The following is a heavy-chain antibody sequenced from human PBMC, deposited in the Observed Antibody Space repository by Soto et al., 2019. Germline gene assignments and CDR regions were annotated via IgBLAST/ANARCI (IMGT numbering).Heavy chain of an antibody. CDR2: IIPIFGTA. V-gene: IGHV1-69*13. CDR1: GGTSSNYA. D-gene: IGHD6-13*01. CDR3: ASSLIAAAGPGHNWFDP. Sequence: GASVKVSCKASGGTSSNYAISWVRQAPGQGLEWMGGIIPIFGTANYAQKFQGRVTITADESTSTAYMELSSLRSEDTAVYYCASSLIAAAGPGHNWFDPWGQGTLVTVSS. J-gene: IGHJ5*02.